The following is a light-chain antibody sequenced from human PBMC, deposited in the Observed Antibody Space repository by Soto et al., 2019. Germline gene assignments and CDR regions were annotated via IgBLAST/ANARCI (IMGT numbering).Light chain of an antibody. CDR1: QSISTY. CDR2: GAS. CDR3: QQSFITPPLP. J-gene: IGKJ4*02. Sequence: DIQMSQSPSSLSASIGDRITITCRASQSISTYLNWYQQKPGKDPRLLIYGASTLQNGVPSRFSGSGSATASTLTINSLQPEDFATYYCQQSFITPPLPFGGGTAVEMK. V-gene: IGKV1-39*01.